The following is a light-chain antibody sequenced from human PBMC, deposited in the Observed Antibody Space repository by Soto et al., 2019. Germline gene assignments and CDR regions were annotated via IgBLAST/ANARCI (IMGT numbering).Light chain of an antibody. V-gene: IGKV3-20*01. J-gene: IGKJ1*01. CDR2: GAS. CDR3: QQYGSSPTT. CDR1: QSVSSSY. Sequence: EIVLTQSPGTLSLSPGERANLSGRASQSVSSSYLAWYQQKPGQAPRRLIYGASIRATGIPDRFSGSGSGTDFNLTISRLEPEESAVYQCQQYGSSPTTFGQGTKLDIK.